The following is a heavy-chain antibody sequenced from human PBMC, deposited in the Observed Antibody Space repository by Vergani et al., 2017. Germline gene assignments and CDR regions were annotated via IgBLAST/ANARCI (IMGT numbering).Heavy chain of an antibody. D-gene: IGHD3-22*01. V-gene: IGHV3-30*03. Sequence: QVQLVESGGGAVQPGRSLRLSCSAAGFPFSDYGVHWVRQAPGKGLGWVSVISYDGNKKNYADSVKGRFTISRDNSKNTLYLHMNSLRAEDTSVYYCARDRTFYYDSSAYYGGPFDYWGQATLVTVSS. CDR1: GFPFSDYG. J-gene: IGHJ4*02. CDR2: ISYDGNKK. CDR3: ARDRTFYYDSSAYYGGPFDY.